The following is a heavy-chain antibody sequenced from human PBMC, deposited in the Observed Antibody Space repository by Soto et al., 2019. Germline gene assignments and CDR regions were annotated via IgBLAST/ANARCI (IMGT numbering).Heavy chain of an antibody. CDR1: GYTFTSYD. D-gene: IGHD3-16*01. CDR2: MNPNSGNT. Sequence: ASVKVSCKASGYTFTSYDINWVRQATGQGLEWMGWMNPNSGNTGYAQKFQGRVTMTRNTSISTAYMELSSLRSEDTAVYYCARGRRDYDYIWGSALYMDVWGKVTTVTVSS. J-gene: IGHJ6*03. CDR3: ARGRRDYDYIWGSALYMDV. V-gene: IGHV1-8*01.